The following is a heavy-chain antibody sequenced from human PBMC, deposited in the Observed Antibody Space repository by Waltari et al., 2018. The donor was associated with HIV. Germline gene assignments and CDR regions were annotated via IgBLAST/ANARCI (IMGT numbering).Heavy chain of an antibody. CDR2: IVVGSGNT. V-gene: IGHV1-58*02. J-gene: IGHJ6*02. Sequence: QMQLVQSGPEVKKPGTSVKVYCKASGFTFTSSAMQWVRQARGQRLEWIGWIVVGSGNTNYAQKFQERVTITRDMSTSTAYMELSSLRSEDTAVYYCAAYFDWLSPSYYGMDVWGQGTTVTVSS. CDR1: GFTFTSSA. CDR3: AAYFDWLSPSYYGMDV. D-gene: IGHD3-9*01.